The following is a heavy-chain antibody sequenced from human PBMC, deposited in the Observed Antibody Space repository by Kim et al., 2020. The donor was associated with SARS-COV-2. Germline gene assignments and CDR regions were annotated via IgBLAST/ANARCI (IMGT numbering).Heavy chain of an antibody. Sequence: GGSLRLSCATSGFTFSTYAMSWVRQAPGKGLEWVSAISGGGDHTYYADSVRGRFTISRDNSKNTLYLQMYNLRPDETTIFYCAKEALVVGKSYFDSWGQGALVTVSS. D-gene: IGHD3-16*02. CDR1: GFTFSTYA. CDR2: ISGGGDHT. CDR3: AKEALVVGKSYFDS. J-gene: IGHJ4*02. V-gene: IGHV3-23*01.